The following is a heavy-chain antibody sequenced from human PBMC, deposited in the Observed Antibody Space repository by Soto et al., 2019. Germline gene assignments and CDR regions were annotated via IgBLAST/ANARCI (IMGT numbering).Heavy chain of an antibody. J-gene: IGHJ6*02. Sequence: SLRLSCAASEFTFDKYYMTWVRQAPGKGPEWVANIKPDGSEQYYVDSVKGRFTISRDNANNSLYLQMNSLRAADTAVYFCARGNWNYYYGFDVWGQGTTVTVSS. V-gene: IGHV3-7*01. D-gene: IGHD1-20*01. CDR3: ARGNWNYYYGFDV. CDR2: IKPDGSEQ. CDR1: EFTFDKYY.